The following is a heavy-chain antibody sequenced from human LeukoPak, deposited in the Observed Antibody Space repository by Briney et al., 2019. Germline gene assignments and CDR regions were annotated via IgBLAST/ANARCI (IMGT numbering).Heavy chain of an antibody. CDR2: INHSGST. CDR3: ARGRYCSSTSCYFYWFDP. V-gene: IGHV4-34*01. D-gene: IGHD2-2*01. J-gene: IGHJ5*02. CDR1: GGSFSGYY. Sequence: SETMSLTCAVEGGSFSGYYWSWIRQPQGKGLGWIGEINHSGSTNYNPALKSRVTISVATSKNQFSLKLSSVTAADTAVYYCARGRYCSSTSCYFYWFDPWGQGTLVTVSS.